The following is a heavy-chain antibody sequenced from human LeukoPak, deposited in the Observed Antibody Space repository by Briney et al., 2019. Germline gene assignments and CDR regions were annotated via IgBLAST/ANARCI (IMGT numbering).Heavy chain of an antibody. D-gene: IGHD3-3*01. CDR1: GFTFRDYA. CDR2: FSAGGNRT. CDR3: ARDLRFLEWLLYSSTMFHYYGMDV. J-gene: IGHJ6*02. Sequence: GGSLRLSCAASGFTFRDYAMTWVRQAPGKGPEWVSTFSAGGNRTYYADSVKGRFTISRDNSKNTLYLQMNSLRAEDTAVYYCARDLRFLEWLLYSSTMFHYYGMDVWGQGTTVTVSS. V-gene: IGHV3-23*01.